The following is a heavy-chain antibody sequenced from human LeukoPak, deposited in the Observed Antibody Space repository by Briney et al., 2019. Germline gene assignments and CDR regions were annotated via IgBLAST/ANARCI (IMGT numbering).Heavy chain of an antibody. Sequence: GGSLRLSCAASGFTVSSNYMSWVRQAPGKGLEWVSVIYSGGSTYYADSVKGRFTISRDNSKNTLYLQMNSLRAEDTAVYYCARGLSGSGSDCCPFKYWGQGILVTVSS. V-gene: IGHV3-66*01. CDR2: IYSGGST. CDR3: ARGLSGSGSDCCPFKY. D-gene: IGHD2-21*02. CDR1: GFTVSSNY. J-gene: IGHJ4*02.